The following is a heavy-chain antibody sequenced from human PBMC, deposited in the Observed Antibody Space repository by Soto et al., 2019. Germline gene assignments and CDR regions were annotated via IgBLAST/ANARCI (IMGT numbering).Heavy chain of an antibody. CDR2: ISSSGSYT. J-gene: IGHJ4*02. V-gene: IGHV3-11*05. Sequence: GGSLRLSCVASGFTFSDYYMSWIRQAPGKGLEWVSYISSSGSYTNYADSVKGRFTISRDNAKNSLYLQMNSLRAEDTAVYYCARDHHRYSGYDYVDYWGQGTLVTVSS. CDR1: GFTFSDYY. D-gene: IGHD5-12*01. CDR3: ARDHHRYSGYDYVDY.